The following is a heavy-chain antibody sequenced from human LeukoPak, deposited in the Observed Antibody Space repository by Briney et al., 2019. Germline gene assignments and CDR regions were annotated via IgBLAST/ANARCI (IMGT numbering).Heavy chain of an antibody. D-gene: IGHD3-3*02. CDR1: GFTVSTKY. CDR3: ARLGDHFHWNLDL. CDR2: ICGGST. J-gene: IGHJ2*01. Sequence: PGGSLRLSCAASGFTVSTKYMNWVPHAPGEGLEWVSIICGGSTYYADSVKGRFTISRDTSKNTLSLQMNSLRVEDTAVYFCARLGDHFHWNLDLWGRGTLVTVSS. V-gene: IGHV3-53*01.